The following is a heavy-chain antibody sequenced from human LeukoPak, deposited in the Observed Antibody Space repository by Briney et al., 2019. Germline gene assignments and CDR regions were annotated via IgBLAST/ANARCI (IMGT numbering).Heavy chain of an antibody. Sequence: SETLSPTCTVSGGSISSSNYYWGWIRQPAGKGLEWIGRIYTSGSTNYNPSLKSRVTMSVDTSKNQFSLKLSSVTAADTAVYYCARDTVATRNPYNWFDPWGQGTLVTVSS. CDR2: IYTSGST. CDR1: GGSISSSNYY. J-gene: IGHJ5*02. CDR3: ARDTVATRNPYNWFDP. D-gene: IGHD4-17*01. V-gene: IGHV4-61*02.